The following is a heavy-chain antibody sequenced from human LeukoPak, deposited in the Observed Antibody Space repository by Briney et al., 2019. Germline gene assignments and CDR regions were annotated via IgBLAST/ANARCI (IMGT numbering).Heavy chain of an antibody. CDR1: GFTFSSYA. CDR3: ARDIPDYGDYGPPDY. CDR2: ISSNGGST. J-gene: IGHJ4*02. Sequence: GGSLRLSCAASGFTFSSYAMHWVRQAPGKGLEYVSAISSNGGSTYYANSVKGRFTISRDNSKNTLYLQMGSLRAEDMAVYYCARDIPDYGDYGPPDYWGQGTLVTVSS. D-gene: IGHD4-17*01. V-gene: IGHV3-64*01.